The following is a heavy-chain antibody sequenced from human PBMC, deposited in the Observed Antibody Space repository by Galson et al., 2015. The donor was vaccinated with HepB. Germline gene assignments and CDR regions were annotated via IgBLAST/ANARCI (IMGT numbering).Heavy chain of an antibody. D-gene: IGHD2-21*01. CDR1: GFAFSSYA. CDR2: IVAIGGA. J-gene: IGHJ4*02. CDR3: GKDLWAAGSAVTHLDY. V-gene: IGHV3-23*01. Sequence: SLRLSCAASGFAFSSYAVTWVRQAPGKGLEWVSSIVAIGGAYYADSVRGRFTVSRDNSRNTVDLQMNSLRGEDTAIYYCGKDLWAAGSAVTHLDYWGQGTLVTVSS.